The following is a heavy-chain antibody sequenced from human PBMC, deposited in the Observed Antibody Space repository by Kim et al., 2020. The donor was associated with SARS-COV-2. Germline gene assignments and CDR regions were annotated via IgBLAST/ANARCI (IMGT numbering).Heavy chain of an antibody. CDR1: GFTFRNYW. CDR2: IDTDGSYA. D-gene: IGHD1-7*01. J-gene: IGHJ4*02. Sequence: GGSLRLSCAASGFTFRNYWFHWVRQVPGKGLVWVSRIDTDGSYASYADSAKGRFTITRDNAKNTLYLQMNSLRVDDAAVYYCARGTSDAPGFDYWGQGTLVTVSS. CDR3: ARGTSDAPGFDY. V-gene: IGHV3-74*01.